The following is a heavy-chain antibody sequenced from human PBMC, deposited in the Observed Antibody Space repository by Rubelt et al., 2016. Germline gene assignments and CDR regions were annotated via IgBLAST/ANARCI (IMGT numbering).Heavy chain of an antibody. CDR2: INYSGRT. V-gene: IGHV4-39*07. CDR3: VNSPGNWGLLSYFDF. D-gene: IGHD7-27*01. Sequence: QLQLQESGPGLVKPSETLSLTCTVSGGSISTSSYYWGWIRQSPGKGLEWIGEINYSGRTNHNPSLQNRVTLSVDTSKNQSSLKLNCGTAAETAVYYGVNSPGNWGLLSYFDFWGRGTLVTVSS. J-gene: IGHJ4*02. CDR1: GGSISTSSYY.